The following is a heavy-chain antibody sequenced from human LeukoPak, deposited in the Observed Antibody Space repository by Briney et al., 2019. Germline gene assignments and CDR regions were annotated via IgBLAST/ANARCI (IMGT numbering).Heavy chain of an antibody. CDR1: GFTFSSYE. J-gene: IGHJ5*02. CDR3: ARDPAAAKFDP. V-gene: IGHV3-48*03. Sequence: GGSLRLSCAASGFTFSSYEMNWVRQAPGKGLEWVTYISSSGTTIYYADSVKGRFTISRDNAKNSLYLQMNSLRAEDTAVYYCARDPAAAKFDPWGQGTLVTVSS. CDR2: ISSSGTTI. D-gene: IGHD6-13*01.